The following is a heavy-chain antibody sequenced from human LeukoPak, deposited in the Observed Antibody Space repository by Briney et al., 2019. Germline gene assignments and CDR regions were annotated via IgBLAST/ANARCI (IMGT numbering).Heavy chain of an antibody. CDR1: GFTVSSNY. CDR3: ARDYGSAPGWFDP. D-gene: IGHD3-10*01. CDR2: IYSGGSI. V-gene: IGHV3-53*01. J-gene: IGHJ5*02. Sequence: GGSLRLSCTASGFTVSSNYMSWVRQAPGKGLAWVSVIYSGGSIYYADSVKGRFTISRDNSKNTLYLQMNSLRAEDTAVYYCARDYGSAPGWFDPWGQGTLVTVSS.